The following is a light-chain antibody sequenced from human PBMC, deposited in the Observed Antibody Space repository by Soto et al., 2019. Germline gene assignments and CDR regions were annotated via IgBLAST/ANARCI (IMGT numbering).Light chain of an antibody. CDR2: DAS. J-gene: IGKJ4*01. CDR1: QSVSSN. Sequence: EIVLTQSPATLSLSPGERATLSCRASQSVSSNLAWYQQKPGQAPRMLIFDASNRATGSPARFSGSGSGTDITLTISSLEPEDLAVDCCQQRSNWTPHITFGEGTKVDIK. V-gene: IGKV3-11*01. CDR3: QQRSNWTPHIT.